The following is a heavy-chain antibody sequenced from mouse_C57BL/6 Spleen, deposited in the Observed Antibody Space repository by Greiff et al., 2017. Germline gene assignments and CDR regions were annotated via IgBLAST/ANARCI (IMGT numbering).Heavy chain of an antibody. CDR3: TGDGYGSWFAY. V-gene: IGHV6-3*01. CDR2: IRLKSDNYAT. J-gene: IGHJ3*01. D-gene: IGHD2-2*01. CDR1: GFTFSNYW. Sequence: EVMLVESGGGLVQPGGSMKLSCVASGFTFSNYWMNWVRQSPEKGLEWVAQIRLKSDNYATHYAESVKGRFTISRDDSKSSVYLQMNNLRAEDTGIYYCTGDGYGSWFAYWGQGTLVTVSA.